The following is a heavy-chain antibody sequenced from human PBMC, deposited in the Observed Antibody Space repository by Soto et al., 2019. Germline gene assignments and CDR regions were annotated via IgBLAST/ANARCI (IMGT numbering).Heavy chain of an antibody. CDR1: GDSSSIHY. Sequence: PFVAMSHTCSVVGDSSSIHYVRWIRQNAGKGLEWIGRIHTSGSSSHKPSLKGRVTMSTDTSNDQMSLLLKSVTAADTAVYYCARDARGSSPWYFDLWGRGTLVTVSS. CDR2: IHTSGSS. CDR3: ARDARGSSPWYFDL. V-gene: IGHV4-4*07. J-gene: IGHJ2*01. D-gene: IGHD6-6*01.